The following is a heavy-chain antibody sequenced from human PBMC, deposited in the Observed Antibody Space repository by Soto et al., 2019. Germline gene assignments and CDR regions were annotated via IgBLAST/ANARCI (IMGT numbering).Heavy chain of an antibody. D-gene: IGHD3-10*01. V-gene: IGHV4-61*08. CDR1: GGSISSGGYY. J-gene: IGHJ4*02. CDR2: IYYSGST. CDR3: ARTYYYGSGTDLYYFDF. Sequence: SETLSLTCTVSGGSISSGGYYWSWIRQPPGKGLEWIGYIYYSGSTNYNPSLQSRVTISVDTSKNQFSLKLSSVTAADTAVYYCARTYYYGSGTDLYYFDFWGQGTLVTVSS.